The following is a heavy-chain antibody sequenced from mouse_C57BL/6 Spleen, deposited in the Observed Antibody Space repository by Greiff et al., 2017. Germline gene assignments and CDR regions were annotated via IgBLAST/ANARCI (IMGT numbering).Heavy chain of an antibody. V-gene: IGHV1-15*01. J-gene: IGHJ2*01. D-gene: IGHD2-3*01. CDR3: TRDGYSRFDY. Sequence: QVHVKQSGAELVRPGASVTLSCKASGYTFTDYELHWVKQTPVHGLEWIGAIDPETGGTAYNQKFKGKAILTADKSSSTAYMELRSLTSEDSAVYYCTRDGYSRFDYWGQGTTLTVSS. CDR2: IDPETGGT. CDR1: GYTFTDYE.